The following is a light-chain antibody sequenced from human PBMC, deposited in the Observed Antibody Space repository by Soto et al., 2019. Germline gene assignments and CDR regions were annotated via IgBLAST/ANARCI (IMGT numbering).Light chain of an antibody. CDR1: QSVAGY. CDR3: QQSYTSSWT. Sequence: DIQMTHAPSSLSASVGDRVTLTCRASQSVAGYLNWYQQKPGGAPHLLIYAASTLQSGVPSRFSGSGSGTDFKLTISSLQPEDVATYYCQQSYTSSWTFGPGTKVDIK. CDR2: AAS. J-gene: IGKJ1*01. V-gene: IGKV1-39*01.